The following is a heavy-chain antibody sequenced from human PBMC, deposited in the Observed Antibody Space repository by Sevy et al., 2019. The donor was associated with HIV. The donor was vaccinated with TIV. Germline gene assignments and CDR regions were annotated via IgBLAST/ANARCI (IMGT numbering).Heavy chain of an antibody. CDR3: ARDHVKDGDLGDYYYFAMDV. Sequence: GGSLRLSCAGSGFTLSDYYMTWIRQAPGKGLQWIPYISGSGDTIYYADSVKGRFTISRDRAKNSLFLQMNSLRVEDTAVYYCARDHVKDGDLGDYYYFAMDVWGQGTTVTVSS. CDR2: ISGSGDTI. CDR1: GFTLSDYY. V-gene: IGHV3-11*01. D-gene: IGHD4-17*01. J-gene: IGHJ6*02.